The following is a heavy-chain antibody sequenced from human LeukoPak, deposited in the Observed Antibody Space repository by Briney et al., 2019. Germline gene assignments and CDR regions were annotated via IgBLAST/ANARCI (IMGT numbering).Heavy chain of an antibody. Sequence: ASVKVSCKGSGYTFTSYDINWVRHATAQGLEWVGWMNPNSGNTGYAQKFQGRVPMSRTSSISTAYMELSSLRSEDTAVDYCARGDDILTGYYEYNYWGQETLVTVSS. CDR3: ARGDDILTGYYEYNY. D-gene: IGHD3-9*01. CDR2: MNPNSGNT. J-gene: IGHJ4*02. CDR1: GYTFTSYD. V-gene: IGHV1-8*01.